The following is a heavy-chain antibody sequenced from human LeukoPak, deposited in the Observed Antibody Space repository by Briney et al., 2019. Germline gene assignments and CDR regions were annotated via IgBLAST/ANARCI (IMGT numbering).Heavy chain of an antibody. V-gene: IGHV3-53*01. Sequence: GGSLGLSCTVSGFTVSSNSMSWVRHAPGKGLEWVSFIYSDNTHYSDSVKGRFTISRDNSKNTLYLQMNSLRAEDTAVYYCARRAGAYSHPYDYWGQGTLVTVSS. CDR3: ARRAGAYSHPYDY. CDR2: IYSDNT. CDR1: GFTVSSNS. D-gene: IGHD4/OR15-4a*01. J-gene: IGHJ4*02.